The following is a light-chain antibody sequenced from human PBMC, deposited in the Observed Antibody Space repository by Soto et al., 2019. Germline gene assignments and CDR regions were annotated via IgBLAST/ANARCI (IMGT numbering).Light chain of an antibody. CDR3: SSYTSSRTLV. J-gene: IGLJ2*01. V-gene: IGLV2-14*03. CDR2: DVS. CDR1: SSDVGGYNY. Sequence: QSALTQPASVSGSPGQSITISCTGTSSDVGGYNYVSWYQHHPGKAPKLMIYDVSNRPSGVSNRFAGSKSGNTASLTISGLQAEDEADYYGSSYTSSRTLVFGGGTKLTVL.